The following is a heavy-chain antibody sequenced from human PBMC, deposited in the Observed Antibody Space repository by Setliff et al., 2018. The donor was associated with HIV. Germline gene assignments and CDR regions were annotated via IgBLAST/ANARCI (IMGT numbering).Heavy chain of an antibody. V-gene: IGHV4-34*01. Sequence: SETLSLTCAVYGESFSGHYWSWIRQPPGKGLEWIGEINHGGTTNYNPSLKSRLTLSVDTSKNQFSLKLSSVTAADTAVYFCARDHRAIAVAGANWFDPWGQGTLVTVSS. D-gene: IGHD6-19*01. J-gene: IGHJ5*02. CDR1: GESFSGHY. CDR2: INHGGTT. CDR3: ARDHRAIAVAGANWFDP.